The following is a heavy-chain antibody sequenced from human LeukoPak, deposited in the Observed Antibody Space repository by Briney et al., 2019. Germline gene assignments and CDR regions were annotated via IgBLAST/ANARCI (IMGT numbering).Heavy chain of an antibody. CDR3: ARDRLFLGYCSSTSCRAYYYYMDV. D-gene: IGHD2-2*01. V-gene: IGHV1-18*01. Sequence: GASVKVSCKASGYTFTSYGISWVRQAPGQGLEWMGWISAYNGNTNYAQKLQGRVTMTTDTSTSTAYMELRSLRSDDTAVYYCARDRLFLGYCSSTSCRAYYYYMDVWGKGTTVTVSS. CDR2: ISAYNGNT. J-gene: IGHJ6*03. CDR1: GYTFTSYG.